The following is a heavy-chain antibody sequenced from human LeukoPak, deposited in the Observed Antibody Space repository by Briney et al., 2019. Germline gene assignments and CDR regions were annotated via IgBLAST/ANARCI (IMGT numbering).Heavy chain of an antibody. CDR3: ASRSYYDFWSGYTNTFDY. Sequence: PSETLSLTCTVSGGSISSSSYYWGWIRLPPGKGLEWIGSIYYSGSTYYNPSLKSRVTISVDTSKNQFSLKLSSVTAADTAVYYCASRSYYDFWSGYTNTFDYWGQGTLVTVSS. J-gene: IGHJ4*02. CDR1: GGSISSSSYY. CDR2: IYYSGST. D-gene: IGHD3-3*01. V-gene: IGHV4-39*01.